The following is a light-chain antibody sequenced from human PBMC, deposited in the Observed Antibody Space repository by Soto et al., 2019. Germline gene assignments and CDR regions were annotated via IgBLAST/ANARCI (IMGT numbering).Light chain of an antibody. CDR1: SSDVGGYNY. Sequence: QSVLTQPPSASGSLGQSVTISCTGTSSDVGGYNYVSWYQQHPGKAPKLTIYDVSKRPSGVPDRFSGSKSGNTASLTVSGRQAEDEADYYCSSFAGSNVVFGGGTKLTVL. V-gene: IGLV2-8*01. CDR2: DVS. CDR3: SSFAGSNVV. J-gene: IGLJ2*01.